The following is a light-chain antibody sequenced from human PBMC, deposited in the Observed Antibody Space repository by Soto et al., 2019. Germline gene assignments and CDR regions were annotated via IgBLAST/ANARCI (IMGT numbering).Light chain of an antibody. V-gene: IGKV3-20*01. Sequence: EIVLTQSPGTLSLSPGERATLSCRASQSVSSSYLAWYQQKPGQAPRLLIYGASGRATGIPDRFSGSGSGTDFTLNFSRLEPEEFAVYYCQQYGSSSFTFGPGTKVDIK. CDR2: GAS. J-gene: IGKJ3*01. CDR1: QSVSSSY. CDR3: QQYGSSSFT.